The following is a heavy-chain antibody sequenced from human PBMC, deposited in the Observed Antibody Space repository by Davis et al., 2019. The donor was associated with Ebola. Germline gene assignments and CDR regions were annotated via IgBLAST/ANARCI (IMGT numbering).Heavy chain of an antibody. D-gene: IGHD2-2*01. CDR2: INSDGSKT. Sequence: GESLKISCAASGFTFSNAWMYWVRQVPGKGLVWVSRINSDGSKTIYADSVKGRFTISRDNAKNTLYLQMNSLRAEDTAVYYCVYQLLSVDCYWGQGTLVTVSS. V-gene: IGHV3-74*01. CDR1: GFTFSNAW. J-gene: IGHJ4*02. CDR3: VYQLLSVDCY.